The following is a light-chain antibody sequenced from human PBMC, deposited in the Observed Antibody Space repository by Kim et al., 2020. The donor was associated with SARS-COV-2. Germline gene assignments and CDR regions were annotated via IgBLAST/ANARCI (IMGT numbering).Light chain of an antibody. J-gene: IGKJ4*01. Sequence: DIQMTQSPSSLSASVGDRVIIICRASQDIKNHLAWYQQKPGKVPKLLMFAASTLQLGVPSRFSGSGSGTYFSLTISSLQPEDVATYYCQKYNSAPLTFGGGTRVEIK. V-gene: IGKV1-27*01. CDR1: QDIKNH. CDR2: AAS. CDR3: QKYNSAPLT.